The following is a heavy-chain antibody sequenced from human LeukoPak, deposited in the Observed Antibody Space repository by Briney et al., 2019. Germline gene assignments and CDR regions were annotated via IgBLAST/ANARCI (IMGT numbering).Heavy chain of an antibody. Sequence: ASVKVSCKASGGTFSSYAISWVRQAPGQGLEWMGRIIPIFGIANYAQKFQGRVTITADKSTSTAYMELSRLRSEDTAVYYCASWLGYCSSTSCRAPSYYYYGMDVWGQGTTVTVSS. J-gene: IGHJ6*02. CDR1: GGTFSSYA. V-gene: IGHV1-69*04. CDR3: ASWLGYCSSTSCRAPSYYYYGMDV. CDR2: IIPIFGIA. D-gene: IGHD2-2*01.